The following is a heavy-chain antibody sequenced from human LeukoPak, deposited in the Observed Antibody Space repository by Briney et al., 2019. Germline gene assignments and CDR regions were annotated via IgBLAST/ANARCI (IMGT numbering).Heavy chain of an antibody. J-gene: IGHJ4*02. CDR1: GYTFTSYA. CDR3: ARVHDSGDYVGELDY. CDR2: INAGNGNT. Sequence: ASVKVSCKASGYTFTSYAMHWVRQAPGQGLEWMGWINAGNGNTKYSQKFQGRVTITRDTSASTAYMELSSLRSEDTAVYYCARVHDSGDYVGELDYWGQGTLVTVSS. D-gene: IGHD4-17*01. V-gene: IGHV1-3*01.